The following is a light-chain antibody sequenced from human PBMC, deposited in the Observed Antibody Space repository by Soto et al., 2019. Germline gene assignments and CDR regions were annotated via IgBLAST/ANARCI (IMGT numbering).Light chain of an antibody. CDR2: EVS. CDR3: SSYAGGNNWV. J-gene: IGLJ3*02. V-gene: IGLV2-8*01. CDR1: SSDVGGYKY. Sequence: QSALTQPPSASGSPGQSVTISCIGTSSDVGGYKYVSWYQQHPGKAPKLMIYEVSKRPSGVPDRFSGSKSGNTASLTVSGLQAEDEGDYYCSSYAGGNNWVFGGGTKLTVL.